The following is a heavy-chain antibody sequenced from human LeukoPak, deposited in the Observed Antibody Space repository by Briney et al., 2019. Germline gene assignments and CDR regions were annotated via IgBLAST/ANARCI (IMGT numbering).Heavy chain of an antibody. J-gene: IGHJ5*02. CDR2: IYYSGST. Sequence: PSETLPLTCTVSGGSISISSDYWGWIRQPPGKGLEWIGSIYYSGSTYYNPSLKSRVTISVDTSKNQFSLKLSSVTAADTAVYYCARQLYCSGGSCYSYSWFDPWGQGTLVTVSS. V-gene: IGHV4-39*01. CDR3: ARQLYCSGGSCYSYSWFDP. D-gene: IGHD2-15*01. CDR1: GGSISISSDY.